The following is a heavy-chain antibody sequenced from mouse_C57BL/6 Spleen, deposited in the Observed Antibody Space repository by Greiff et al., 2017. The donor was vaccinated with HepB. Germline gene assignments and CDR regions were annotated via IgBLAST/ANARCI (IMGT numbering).Heavy chain of an antibody. CDR3: ARVGYYGSSYRRYFDV. J-gene: IGHJ1*03. CDR1: GYTFTSYW. Sequence: QVQLQQPGAELVKPGASVKLSCKASGYTFTSYWMHWVKQRPGQGLEWIGMIHPNSGSTNYNEKFKSKATLTVDKSSSTAYMQLSSLTSEDSAVYYCARVGYYGSSYRRYFDVWGTGTTVTVSS. D-gene: IGHD1-1*01. V-gene: IGHV1-64*01. CDR2: IHPNSGST.